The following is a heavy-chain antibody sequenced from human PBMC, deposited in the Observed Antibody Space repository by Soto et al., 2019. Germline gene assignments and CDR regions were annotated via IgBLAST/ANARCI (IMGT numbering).Heavy chain of an antibody. J-gene: IGHJ5*02. CDR2: IYPGDSDT. Sequence: PGESLKISCQGSGDSFTSYWIGWVRQMPGKGLEWMGIIYPGDSDTRYSPSFQGQVTISADKSISTAYLQWSSLKASDTAMYYCARRVTAMAQYNWFDPWGQGTLVTVSS. V-gene: IGHV5-51*01. D-gene: IGHD5-18*01. CDR1: GDSFTSYW. CDR3: ARRVTAMAQYNWFDP.